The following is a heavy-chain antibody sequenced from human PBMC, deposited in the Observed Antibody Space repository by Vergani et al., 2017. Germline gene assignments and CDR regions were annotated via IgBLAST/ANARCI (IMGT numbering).Heavy chain of an antibody. Sequence: QVQLQESGPGLVKPSQTLSLTCSVSGDSISSGVYYWNWIRQHPGKGLEWIGYSYSTGSTHHNPSLRRRINMSVDTSKNQISLKLNSVTAADTAMYYCARMGGYDEGDAFRIGYFDSWGPGILVTVSS. CDR1: GDSISSGVYY. J-gene: IGHJ4*02. D-gene: IGHD3-22*01. CDR3: ARMGGYDEGDAFRIGYFDS. CDR2: SYSTGST. V-gene: IGHV4-31*03.